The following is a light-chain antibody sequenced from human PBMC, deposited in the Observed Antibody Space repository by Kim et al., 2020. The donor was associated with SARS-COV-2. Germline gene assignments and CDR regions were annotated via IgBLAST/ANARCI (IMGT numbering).Light chain of an antibody. Sequence: DIQMTQSPSTLSASIGDRVTITCRASQSISSWLAWYQQKPGKAPKLLIYKASNLESGVPSRFSGSGSGTEFTLTISSLQPDDFATYYCQREEPYSGLSFRGGTQVHIK. CDR1: QSISSW. CDR3: QREEPYSGLS. V-gene: IGKV1-5*03. J-gene: IGKJ4*01. CDR2: KAS.